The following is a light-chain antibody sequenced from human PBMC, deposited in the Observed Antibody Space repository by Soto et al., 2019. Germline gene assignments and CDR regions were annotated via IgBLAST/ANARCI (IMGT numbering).Light chain of an antibody. V-gene: IGKV3-20*01. Sequence: EIVLTQSPGTLSLSPGERATLSCRASQSVSSSYLAWYQQKPGQAPRLLIYGASSRATGIPDRFSGSGSGTDFTLTISRLEPEDFAVYYCQQYGSSPPINFGPGTKVDIK. CDR2: GAS. CDR1: QSVSSSY. J-gene: IGKJ3*01. CDR3: QQYGSSPPIN.